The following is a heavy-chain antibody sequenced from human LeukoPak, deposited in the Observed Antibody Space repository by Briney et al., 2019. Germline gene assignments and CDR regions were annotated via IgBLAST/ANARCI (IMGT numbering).Heavy chain of an antibody. Sequence: QTGVSLRLSCAASGFTFSSYHMIWLRQAPGKGREGVSSISCSSCSTYYADSVKGRFTISRDNSKNTLYLQLNSLRAEATAVYYCAKGLGAAVKPFDYYYGMDVWGKGNTVSVSS. CDR3: AKGLGAAVKPFDYYYGMDV. CDR1: GFTFSSYH. V-gene: IGHV3-23*01. J-gene: IGHJ6*04. CDR2: ISCSSCST. D-gene: IGHD3-16*01.